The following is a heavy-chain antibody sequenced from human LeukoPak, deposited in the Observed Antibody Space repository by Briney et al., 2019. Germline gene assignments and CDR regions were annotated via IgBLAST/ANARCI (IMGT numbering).Heavy chain of an antibody. J-gene: IGHJ4*02. V-gene: IGHV3-21*04. D-gene: IGHD3-10*01. CDR1: GFTFSSYS. CDR3: AKTQSAARGYFDY. CDR2: ISSSSSYI. Sequence: GGSLRLSCAASGFTFSSYSMNWVRQAPGKGLEWVSSISSSSSYIYYADSVKGRFTISRDNAKNSLYLQMNSLRAEDTAVYYCAKTQSAARGYFDYWGQGTLVTVSS.